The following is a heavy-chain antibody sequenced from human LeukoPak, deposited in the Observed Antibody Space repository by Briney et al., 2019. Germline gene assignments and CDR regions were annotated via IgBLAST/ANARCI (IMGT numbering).Heavy chain of an antibody. Sequence: GASVKVSCKASGYTFTGYYMHWVRQAPGQGLEWMGWINPNSGGTNYAQKFQGRVTMTRNTSISTAYMELSSLRSEDTAVYYCARGRTAAAGKGFDPWGQGTLVTVSS. CDR2: INPNSGGT. CDR1: GYTFTGYY. V-gene: IGHV1-2*02. D-gene: IGHD6-13*01. CDR3: ARGRTAAAGKGFDP. J-gene: IGHJ5*02.